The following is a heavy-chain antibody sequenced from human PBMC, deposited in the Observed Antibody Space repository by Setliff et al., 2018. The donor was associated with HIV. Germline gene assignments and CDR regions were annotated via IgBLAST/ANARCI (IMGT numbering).Heavy chain of an antibody. D-gene: IGHD5-12*01. J-gene: IGHJ6*02. CDR1: GYTFTSYG. Sequence: ASVKVSCKASGYTFTSYGISWVRQAPGQGLELMGWISAYNGNTNYAQKLQGRVTMTTDTSTSTAYMELRSLRSDDTAVYYCAREPATYNGYNWDYYGTDLWGQGTTVTVSS. V-gene: IGHV1-18*01. CDR2: ISAYNGNT. CDR3: AREPATYNGYNWDYYGTDL.